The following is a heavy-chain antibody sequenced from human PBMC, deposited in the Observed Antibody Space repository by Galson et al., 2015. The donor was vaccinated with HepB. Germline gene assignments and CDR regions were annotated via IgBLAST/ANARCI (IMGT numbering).Heavy chain of an antibody. V-gene: IGHV5-51*01. CDR1: GYNFNRYW. D-gene: IGHD2-2*01. Sequence: QSGAEVKMPGEFLKISCKTSGYNFNRYWIAWVRQMPGKGLEWMGIIYPTDADTRHSPSFQGQVSISADKSTATAYLQWSSLKASDTAIYFCVRRRSQLLNVDTDYWGQGTLVTVSS. J-gene: IGHJ4*01. CDR2: IYPTDADT. CDR3: VRRRSQLLNVDTDY.